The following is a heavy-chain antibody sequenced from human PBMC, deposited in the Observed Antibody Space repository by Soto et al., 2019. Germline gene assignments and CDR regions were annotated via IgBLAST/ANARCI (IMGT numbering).Heavy chain of an antibody. CDR3: ARDSAPSYYDSSGYATHYFDY. V-gene: IGHV3-33*01. CDR2: IWYDGSNK. Sequence: GGSRRLSCAASGFTFSGYGMHWVRQAPGKGLEWVAVIWYDGSNKYYADSVEGRFTISRDTSKNTVYLQMSSLRAEDTAVYYCARDSAPSYYDSSGYATHYFDYWGQGA. J-gene: IGHJ4*02. D-gene: IGHD3-22*01. CDR1: GFTFSGYG.